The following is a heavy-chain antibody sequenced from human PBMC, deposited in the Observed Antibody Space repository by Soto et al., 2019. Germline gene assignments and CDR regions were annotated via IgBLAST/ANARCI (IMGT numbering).Heavy chain of an antibody. D-gene: IGHD2-15*01. CDR2: INTDGSNT. Sequence: GSLSLCCSASGLAFNIYWMHLVLHAPGKGLVWVSHINTDGSNTNYADSVKGRFTISRDNAKSTLFLQMNSLRDEDTAVYYCAREFCSGGNCYTYYFDPWGQGIPVTVSS. V-gene: IGHV3-74*01. CDR1: GLAFNIYW. J-gene: IGHJ5*02. CDR3: AREFCSGGNCYTYYFDP.